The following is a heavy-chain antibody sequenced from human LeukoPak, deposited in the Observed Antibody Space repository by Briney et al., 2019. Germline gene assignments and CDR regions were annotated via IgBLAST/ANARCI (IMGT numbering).Heavy chain of an antibody. CDR2: ISGSGGST. CDR1: GFTFSSYA. Sequence: PGGSLRLSCAASGFTFSSYAMSWARQAPGKGLEWVSAISGSGGSTYYADSVKGRFTISRDNSKNTLYLQMNSPRAEDTAVYYCAKVPRGGSYYFDYWGQGTLVTVSS. J-gene: IGHJ4*02. D-gene: IGHD1-26*01. V-gene: IGHV3-23*01. CDR3: AKVPRGGSYYFDY.